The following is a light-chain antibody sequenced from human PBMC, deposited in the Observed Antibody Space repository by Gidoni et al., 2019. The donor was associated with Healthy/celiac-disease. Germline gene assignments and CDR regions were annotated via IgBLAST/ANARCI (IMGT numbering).Light chain of an antibody. CDR3: NSRDSSGNHVV. J-gene: IGLJ2*01. Sequence: AVSVALGQTVRITCQGDSLRSYYASWYQQKPGQAPVLVIYGKNNRPSGIPDRFSGSSSGNTASLTITGAQAEDEADYYCNSRDSSGNHVVFGGGTKPTVL. CDR2: GKN. CDR1: SLRSYY. V-gene: IGLV3-19*01.